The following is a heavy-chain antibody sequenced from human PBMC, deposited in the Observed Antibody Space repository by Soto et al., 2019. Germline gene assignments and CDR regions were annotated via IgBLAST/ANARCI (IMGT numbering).Heavy chain of an antibody. CDR1: GFTFSSYG. Sequence: QVQLVESGGGVVQPGRSLRLSCAASGFTFSSYGMHWVRQAPGKGLEWVAVIWYDGSNKYYADSVKGRFTISRDNSKNTLYLPMNSLRAEDTAVYYCARDRHYTYYYYMDVWGEGTTVTVSS. CDR3: ARDRHYTYYYYMDV. V-gene: IGHV3-33*01. D-gene: IGHD4-4*01. J-gene: IGHJ6*03. CDR2: IWYDGSNK.